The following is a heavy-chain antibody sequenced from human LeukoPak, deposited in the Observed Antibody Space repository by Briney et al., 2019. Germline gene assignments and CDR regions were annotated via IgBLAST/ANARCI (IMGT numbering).Heavy chain of an antibody. CDR3: ARAMVRGVMRVNWFDP. Sequence: WASVKVSCKASGGTFSSYAISWVRQAPGQGLEWMGGIIPIFGTANYAQKFRGRVTITTDESTSTAYMELSSLRSEDTAVYYCARAMVRGVMRVNWFDPWGQGTLVTVSS. CDR2: IIPIFGTA. V-gene: IGHV1-69*05. D-gene: IGHD3-10*01. J-gene: IGHJ5*02. CDR1: GGTFSSYA.